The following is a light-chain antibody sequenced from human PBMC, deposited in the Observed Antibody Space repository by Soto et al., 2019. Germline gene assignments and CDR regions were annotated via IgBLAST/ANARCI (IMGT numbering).Light chain of an antibody. CDR2: DAS. J-gene: IGKJ4*01. V-gene: IGKV3-11*01. Sequence: EIVLTQSPATLSLSPGDRATLSCRASQTVSSYLAWYQQKPGPAPRLLIYDASSRATVFPARFSGSGSGTDFDLTITSLEHDDFAVYYSQQPSDSAYTFCGATNVEIK. CDR1: QTVSSY. CDR3: QQPSDSAYT.